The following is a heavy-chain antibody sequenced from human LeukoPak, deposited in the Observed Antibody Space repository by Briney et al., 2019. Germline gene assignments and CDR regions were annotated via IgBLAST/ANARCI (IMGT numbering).Heavy chain of an antibody. Sequence: ASVKVSCKASGYTFTSYGISWVRQAPGQGLEWMGWISAYNGNTNYAQELQGRVTMTTDTSTSTAYMELRSLRSDDTAVYYCARDPWYYYDSSGYYYYYGMDVWGQGTTVTVSS. D-gene: IGHD3-22*01. J-gene: IGHJ6*02. CDR2: ISAYNGNT. CDR1: GYTFTSYG. CDR3: ARDPWYYYDSSGYYYYYGMDV. V-gene: IGHV1-18*01.